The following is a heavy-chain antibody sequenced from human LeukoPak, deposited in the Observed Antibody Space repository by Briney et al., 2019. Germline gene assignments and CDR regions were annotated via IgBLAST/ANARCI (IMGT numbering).Heavy chain of an antibody. J-gene: IGHJ4*02. V-gene: IGHV3-74*01. CDR3: TRGYVGIDY. CDR2: IDTDSSST. Sequence: PGGSLRLSCAASGFTFSSYWMHWVRRAPGKGLVWVSRIDTDSSSTIYADSVKGRFTISRDNAKNTLYLQMNSLRAEDTAVYYCTRGYVGIDYWGQGTLVTVSS. D-gene: IGHD5-12*01. CDR1: GFTFSSYW.